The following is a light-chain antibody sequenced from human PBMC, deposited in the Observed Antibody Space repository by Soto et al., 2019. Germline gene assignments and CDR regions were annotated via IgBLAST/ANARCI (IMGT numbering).Light chain of an antibody. CDR2: EGS. Sequence: QSVLTQPASVSGSPGQSITISCTGTSSDVGSYNLVSWHQQHPGKAPKLMIYEGSKRPSGVSNRFSGSKSDNTASLTISGLQAEDETDYYCCSYAAGSTYVFGTGTKVTVL. CDR3: CSYAAGSTYV. V-gene: IGLV2-23*01. J-gene: IGLJ1*01. CDR1: SSDVGSYNL.